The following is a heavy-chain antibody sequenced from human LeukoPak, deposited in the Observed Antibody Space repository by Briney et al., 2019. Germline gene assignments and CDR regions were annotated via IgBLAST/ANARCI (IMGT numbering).Heavy chain of an antibody. CDR3: ARVPRGSTVGTLPYFYYYMDV. Sequence: PSETLSLTCTVSGDSVSSGSNYWSWIRQPAGKGLEWIGPIYNSWTTNYNPSLKSRVTISVDTSKNQFSLKLSSVTAADTAVYYCARVPRGSTVGTLPYFYYYMDVWGKGTTVIVSS. V-gene: IGHV4-61*02. CDR2: IYNSWTT. CDR1: GDSVSSGSNY. J-gene: IGHJ6*03. D-gene: IGHD1-26*01.